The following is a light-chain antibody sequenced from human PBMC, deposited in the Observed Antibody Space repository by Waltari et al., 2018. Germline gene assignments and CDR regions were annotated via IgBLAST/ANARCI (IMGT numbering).Light chain of an antibody. CDR3: QQSYISLT. CDR1: QSISNY. J-gene: IGKJ1*01. CDR2: AAS. V-gene: IGKV1-39*01. Sequence: DIQMTQSPSSLSASVGDRVTITCRASQSISNYLSWYQQKPGKAPNLLIYAASSFQSGVPSRFSGSGSGTDFTLTISSLQPEEFATYYCQQSYISLTFGQGTKVEI.